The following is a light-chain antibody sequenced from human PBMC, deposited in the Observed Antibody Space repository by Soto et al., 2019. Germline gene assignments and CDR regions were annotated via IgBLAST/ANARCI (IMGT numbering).Light chain of an antibody. CDR1: SSDVGGYNY. Sequence: QSALPQPRSVSGSPGQSVTISCTGTSSDVGGYNYVSWYQQYPGKAPELMIYDVSKRPSGVPDRFSASKSGNTASLTISGLQAEDEADYYCCSYAGSYTWVFGGGTKLTVL. J-gene: IGLJ3*02. CDR3: CSYAGSYTWV. CDR2: DVS. V-gene: IGLV2-11*01.